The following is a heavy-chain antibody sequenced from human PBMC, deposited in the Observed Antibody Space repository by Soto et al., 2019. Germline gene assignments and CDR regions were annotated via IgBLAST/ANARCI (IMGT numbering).Heavy chain of an antibody. CDR3: ARGPVGGGNSPPYYYYVMDV. J-gene: IGHJ6*02. D-gene: IGHD2-21*02. CDR1: GGSFNGYY. CDR2: ITHSGST. V-gene: IGHV4-34*01. Sequence: PSETLSLTCAVYGGSFNGYYWSWIRQPPGKGLEWIGEITHSGSTNYNPSLKSRVTISVDTSKNQFSLTLSSVTAADTAVYYCARGPVGGGNSPPYYYYVMDVWGQGTTVTVSS.